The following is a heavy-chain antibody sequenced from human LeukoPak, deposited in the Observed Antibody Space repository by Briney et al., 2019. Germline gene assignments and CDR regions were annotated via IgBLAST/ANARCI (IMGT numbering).Heavy chain of an antibody. CDR3: ARGGDWKFDY. CDR1: GDSIGSNKW. Sequence: SETLSLTCTVSGDSIGSNKWWTWVRQPPGKGLEWIGEIHHSGRLNYSPSLKSRVTISVDKSKNHFSLNLNSITPADTAIYYCARGGDWKFDYWGQGALVTVSS. D-gene: IGHD1-1*01. CDR2: IHHSGRL. V-gene: IGHV4-4*02. J-gene: IGHJ4*02.